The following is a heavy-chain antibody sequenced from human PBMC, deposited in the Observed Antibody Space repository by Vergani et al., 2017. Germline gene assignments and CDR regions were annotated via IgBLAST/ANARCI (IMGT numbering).Heavy chain of an antibody. CDR2: IKRDGTET. CDR3: ARISGGSAPYLHY. Sequence: EVHLEESGGGLVPPGGSLRLSCAASGFTFGAYYMAWIRLAPGKGLDWVASIKRDGTETFYVDSVKGRFTISRDNAKTTLYLQMNSLRDEDRGVYYCARISGGSAPYLHYWGQGTLVTVAS. J-gene: IGHJ1*01. D-gene: IGHD2-15*01. CDR1: GFTFGAYY. V-gene: IGHV3-7*01.